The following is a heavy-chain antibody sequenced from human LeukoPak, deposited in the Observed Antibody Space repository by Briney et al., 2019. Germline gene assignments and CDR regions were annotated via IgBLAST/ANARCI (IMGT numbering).Heavy chain of an antibody. CDR3: AKDPLNTVMVSPTFDY. CDR1: GFPFSSYA. V-gene: IGHV3-23*01. CDR2: ISGSGDDT. J-gene: IGHJ4*02. Sequence: GGSLRLSCVVSGFPFSSYAMSWVRQAPGKGLEWVSGISGSGDDTYYAASVKGRFTVSRDTSKNTLYLQMNSLRAEDTAVYYCAKDPLNTVMVSPTFDYWGQGTLVTVSP. D-gene: IGHD5-18*01.